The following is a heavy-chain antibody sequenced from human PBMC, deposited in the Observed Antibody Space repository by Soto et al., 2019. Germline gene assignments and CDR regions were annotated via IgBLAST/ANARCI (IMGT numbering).Heavy chain of an antibody. V-gene: IGHV4-39*01. CDR2: IYYSGST. J-gene: IGHJ4*02. CDR1: GGSISSSSYY. D-gene: IGHD2-2*01. Sequence: QLLASGPGLVKPSETLSLTCTVSGGSISSSSYYWGWIRQPPGKGLEWIGSIYYSGSTYYNPSLKSRVTISVDTSKNQFSLKLSSVTAADTAVYYCARRDCSSTSCYEGIWGQGTLVTVSS. CDR3: ARRDCSSTSCYEGI.